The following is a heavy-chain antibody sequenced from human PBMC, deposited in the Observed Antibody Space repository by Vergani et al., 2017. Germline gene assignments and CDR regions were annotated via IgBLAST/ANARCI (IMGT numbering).Heavy chain of an antibody. Sequence: QVQLQQWGAGLLKPSETLSLTCAVYGGSFSGYYWSWIRQPPGKGLEWIGYIYYSGSTNYNPSLKSRVTISVDTSKNQFSLKLSSVTAADTAVYYCARDGERPGPYYYYYMDVWGKGTTVTVSS. J-gene: IGHJ6*03. CDR3: ARDGERPGPYYYYYMDV. D-gene: IGHD3-10*01. CDR1: GGSFSGYY. V-gene: IGHV4-34*11. CDR2: IYYSGST.